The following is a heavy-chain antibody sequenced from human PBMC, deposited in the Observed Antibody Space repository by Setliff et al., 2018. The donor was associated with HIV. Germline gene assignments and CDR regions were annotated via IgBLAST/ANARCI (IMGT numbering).Heavy chain of an antibody. J-gene: IGHJ6*03. CDR1: GGSISRHY. D-gene: IGHD3-3*01. CDR3: ARCYYNFWSGYPLDYMDV. CDR2: IYTSGST. Sequence: ASETLSLTCTVSGGSISRHYWSWIRQPPGKGLEWIGHIYTSGSTNYNPSIKIRVTMSVGTSKNQFSLKLSSVTAADTAVYYCARCYYNFWSGYPLDYMDVWGKGTTVTVSS. V-gene: IGHV4-4*08.